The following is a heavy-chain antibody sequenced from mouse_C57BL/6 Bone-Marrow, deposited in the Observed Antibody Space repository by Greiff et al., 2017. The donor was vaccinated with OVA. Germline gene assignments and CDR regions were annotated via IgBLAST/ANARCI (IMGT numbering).Heavy chain of an antibody. CDR2: IRNKANGYTT. CDR3: ARYGSLYYFDY. V-gene: IGHV7-3*01. CDR1: GFTFTDYY. D-gene: IGHD6-1*01. J-gene: IGHJ2*01. Sequence: DVHLVESGGGLVQPGGSLSLSCAASGFTFTDYYMSWVRQPPGKALEWLGFIRNKANGYTTEYSASVKGRFTISRDTSQSILYLQMNALRAEDSATYYCARYGSLYYFDYWGQGTTLTVSS.